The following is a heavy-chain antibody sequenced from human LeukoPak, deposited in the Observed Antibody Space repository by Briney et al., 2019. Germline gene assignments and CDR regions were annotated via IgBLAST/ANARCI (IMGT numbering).Heavy chain of an antibody. J-gene: IGHJ6*03. V-gene: IGHV3-7*01. CDR2: IKEDGSEK. CDR3: ARQKAVVVVAATPDEDYGDYVDYYYYMDV. D-gene: IGHD2-15*01. Sequence: PGGSLRLSCAASGFTFSRYWMSWVRQAPGKGLEWVANIKEDGSEKYYVDSVKGRLTISRDNAKNSLSLQIKSLRAEDTAVYYGARQKAVVVVAATPDEDYGDYVDYYYYMDVWGKGTTVAVSS. CDR1: GFTFSRYW.